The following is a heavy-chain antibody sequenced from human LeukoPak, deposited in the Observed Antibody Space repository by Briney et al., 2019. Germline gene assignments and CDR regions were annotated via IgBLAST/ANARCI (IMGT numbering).Heavy chain of an antibody. V-gene: IGHV3-23*01. CDR3: ARERIAAAGPQ. J-gene: IGHJ4*02. Sequence: GGSLRLSCAASGFTFSTYALSWVRQAPGKGLEWVSTVSDSGINTYYTDSVKGRFTISRDNAKNSLYLQMNSLRAEDTAVYYCARERIAAAGPQWGQGTLVTVSS. CDR1: GFTFSTYA. CDR2: VSDSGINT. D-gene: IGHD6-13*01.